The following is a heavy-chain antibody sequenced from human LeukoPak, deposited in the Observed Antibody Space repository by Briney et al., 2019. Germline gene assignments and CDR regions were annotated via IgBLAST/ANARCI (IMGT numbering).Heavy chain of an antibody. D-gene: IGHD5-12*01. J-gene: IGHJ4*02. CDR2: ISGSGGST. Sequence: GGSLRLSCAASGFTFSSYAMSWVRQAPGKGLEWVSAISGSGGSTYYADSEKGRFTISRDNSKNTLYLQMNSLRAEDTAVYYCAKDIRGYETSNDYWGQGTLVTVSS. V-gene: IGHV3-23*01. CDR1: GFTFSSYA. CDR3: AKDIRGYETSNDY.